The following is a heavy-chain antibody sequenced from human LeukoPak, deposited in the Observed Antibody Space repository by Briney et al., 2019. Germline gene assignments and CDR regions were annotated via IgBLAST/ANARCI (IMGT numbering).Heavy chain of an antibody. J-gene: IGHJ4*02. CDR1: GFTFSSYA. Sequence: GGSLRLSCTASGFTFSSYAMSWVRQAPGKGLEWVSAISGSGGSTYYADSVKGRFTISRDNSKNTLYLQMNSLRAEDTAVYYCAKGGHDYVWGSYRYYFDYWGQGTLVTVSS. D-gene: IGHD3-16*02. CDR2: ISGSGGST. CDR3: AKGGHDYVWGSYRYYFDY. V-gene: IGHV3-23*01.